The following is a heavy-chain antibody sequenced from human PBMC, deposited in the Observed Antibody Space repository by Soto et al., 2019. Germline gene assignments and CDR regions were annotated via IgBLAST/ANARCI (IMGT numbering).Heavy chain of an antibody. CDR2: ISAYNGNT. J-gene: IGHJ6*02. CDR1: GYTFTSYG. D-gene: IGHD2-2*01. Sequence: QVQLVQSGAEVKKPGASVKVSCKASGYTFTSYGISWVRQAPGQGLEWMGWISAYNGNTNYAQKLQGRVTMTTDTSTSTAYMELRSLRSDDTAVYYCARDHRDDIVVVPAALYYYYGMDVWGQGTTVTVSS. CDR3: ARDHRDDIVVVPAALYYYYGMDV. V-gene: IGHV1-18*04.